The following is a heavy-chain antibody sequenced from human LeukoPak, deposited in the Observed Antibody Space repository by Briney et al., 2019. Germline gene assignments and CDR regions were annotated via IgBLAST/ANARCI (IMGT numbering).Heavy chain of an antibody. Sequence: GRSLRLSCAASGLTFSSYGMHWVRQAPGKGLEWVAVISYDGSNKYYADSVKGRLTISRDNSKNTLYLQMNSLRAEDMAVYYCAKDFRPFLRSDLLDYWGQGTLVTVSS. V-gene: IGHV3-30*18. CDR1: GLTFSSYG. D-gene: IGHD5/OR15-5a*01. J-gene: IGHJ4*02. CDR3: AKDFRPFLRSDLLDY. CDR2: ISYDGSNK.